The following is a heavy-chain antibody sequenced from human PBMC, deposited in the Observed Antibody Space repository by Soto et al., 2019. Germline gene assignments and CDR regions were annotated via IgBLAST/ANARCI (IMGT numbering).Heavy chain of an antibody. CDR1: GGSISSGDYY. J-gene: IGHJ6*02. Sequence: KASETLSLTCTVSGGSISSGDYYWSWIRQPPGKGLEWIGYIYYSGSTYYNPSLKSRVTISVDTSKNQFSLKLSSVTAADTAVYYCARETQGYSSSWRIDSYGMDVWGQGTTVTVSS. CDR2: IYYSGST. CDR3: ARETQGYSSSWRIDSYGMDV. V-gene: IGHV4-30-4*01. D-gene: IGHD6-13*01.